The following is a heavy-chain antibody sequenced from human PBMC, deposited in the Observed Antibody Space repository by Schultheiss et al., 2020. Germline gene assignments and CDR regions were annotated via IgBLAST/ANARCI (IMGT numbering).Heavy chain of an antibody. CDR1: GGSISSSSYY. Sequence: SATLSLTCTVSGGSISSSSYYWGWIRQPPGKGLEWIGSIYYSEGTYYNPSLKSRVTISVDTSKNQFSLNLSSVTAADTALYYCATHPRGYNYGVLDYWGQGTLVTVSS. J-gene: IGHJ4*02. CDR3: ATHPRGYNYGVLDY. D-gene: IGHD5-18*01. CDR2: IYYSEGT. V-gene: IGHV4-39*01.